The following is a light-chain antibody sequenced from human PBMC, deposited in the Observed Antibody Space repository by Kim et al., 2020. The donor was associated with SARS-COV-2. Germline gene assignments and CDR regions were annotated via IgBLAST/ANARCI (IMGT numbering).Light chain of an antibody. J-gene: IGKJ1*01. CDR3: QQYHALPWT. Sequence: ASVWDRVTITCRASQTITTWLACYQQKPGKAPNLLIYEVSTLEDGVPSRFSGSGSETEFTLTISGLQPDDFATYYCQQYHALPWTFGQGTKVDIK. V-gene: IGKV1-5*01. CDR1: QTITTW. CDR2: EVS.